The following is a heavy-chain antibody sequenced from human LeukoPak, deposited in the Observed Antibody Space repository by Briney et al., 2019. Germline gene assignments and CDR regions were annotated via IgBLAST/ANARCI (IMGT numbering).Heavy chain of an antibody. D-gene: IGHD3-10*01. CDR1: GYTFTSYY. Sequence: GASVKVSCKASGYTFTSYYMHWVRQAPGQGLEWMGIINPSGGSTSYAQKFQGRVTMTRDTSTSTVYMELSGLRSEDTAVYYCARDKYYYGSGSYYKPSYYYYMDVWGKGTTVTISS. V-gene: IGHV1-46*01. J-gene: IGHJ6*03. CDR2: INPSGGST. CDR3: ARDKYYYGSGSYYKPSYYYYMDV.